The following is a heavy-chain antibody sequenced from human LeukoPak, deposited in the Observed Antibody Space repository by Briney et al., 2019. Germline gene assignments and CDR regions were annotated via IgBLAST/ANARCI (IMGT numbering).Heavy chain of an antibody. J-gene: IGHJ4*02. CDR3: AKNPQSYDILTGGPDY. CDR1: GFTFSSYG. V-gene: IGHV3-30*18. Sequence: GRSLRLSCAASGFTFSSYGMHRVRQAPGKGLEWVAVISYDGSNKYYADSVKGRFTISRDNSKNTLYLQMNSLRAEDTAVYYCAKNPQSYDILTGGPDYWGQGTLVTVSS. D-gene: IGHD3-9*01. CDR2: ISYDGSNK.